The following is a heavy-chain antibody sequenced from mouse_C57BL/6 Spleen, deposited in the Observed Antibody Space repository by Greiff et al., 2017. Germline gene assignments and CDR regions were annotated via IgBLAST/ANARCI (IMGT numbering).Heavy chain of an antibody. V-gene: IGHV5-9*01. CDR2: ISGGGGNT. CDR1: GFTFSSYT. J-gene: IGHJ2*01. CDR3: ARCSTVVEDVYFDY. Sequence: EVQLVESGGGLVKPGGSLKLSCAASGFTFSSYTMSWVRQTPEKRLEWVATISGGGGNTYYPDSVKGRFTISRDNAKNTLYLQMSRLRSEDTALYYSARCSTVVEDVYFDYWGQGTTLTVSS. D-gene: IGHD2-2*01.